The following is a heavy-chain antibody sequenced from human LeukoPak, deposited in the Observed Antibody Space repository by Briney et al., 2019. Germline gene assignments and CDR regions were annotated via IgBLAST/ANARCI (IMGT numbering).Heavy chain of an antibody. CDR2: ISSSGSTI. D-gene: IGHD2-15*01. CDR1: GFTFSGYE. J-gene: IGHJ6*02. V-gene: IGHV3-48*03. CDR3: ARDQRIGYCSGGSCYYYGMDV. Sequence: PGGSMRLSCAASGFTFSGYEMNWVRQAPGKGLEWVSYISSSGSTIYYADSVKGRFTISRDNAKNSLYLQMNSLRAEDTAVYYCARDQRIGYCSGGSCYYYGMDVWGQGTTVTVSS.